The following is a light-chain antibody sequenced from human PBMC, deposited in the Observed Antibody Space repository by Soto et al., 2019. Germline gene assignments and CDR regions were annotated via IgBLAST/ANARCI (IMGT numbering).Light chain of an antibody. J-gene: IGKJ5*01. CDR3: QQRSNWQDT. CDR2: EAS. Sequence: EIVLTQSPATLSLSPGERPTLSCRASQSVGNNLAWYQQKPRQAPGLLLYEASTRATGIPARFSGSGSGTDFTLTISSLEPEDFAVYYCQQRSNWQDTFGQGTRLEIK. V-gene: IGKV3-11*01. CDR1: QSVGNN.